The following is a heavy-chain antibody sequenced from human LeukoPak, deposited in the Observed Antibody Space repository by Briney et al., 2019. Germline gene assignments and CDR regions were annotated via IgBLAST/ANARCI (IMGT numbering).Heavy chain of an antibody. Sequence: SETLSLTCTVSGGSISSYYWSWIRQPAGKGLEWIGRIYTSGSTNYNPSLKSRVTMSVDTSKNQFSLKLSSVTAADTAVYYCARHRGSSSYYYYMDVWGKGTTVTVSS. CDR1: GGSISSYY. J-gene: IGHJ6*03. CDR3: ARHRGSSSYYYYMDV. D-gene: IGHD6-6*01. CDR2: IYTSGST. V-gene: IGHV4-4*07.